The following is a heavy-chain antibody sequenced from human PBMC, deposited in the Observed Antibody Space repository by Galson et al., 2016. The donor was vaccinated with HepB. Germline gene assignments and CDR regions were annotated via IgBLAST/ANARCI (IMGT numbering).Heavy chain of an antibody. J-gene: IGHJ4*02. D-gene: IGHD3-10*01. CDR1: GGSIRSYY. V-gene: IGHV4-59*01. CDR3: ARDLYFSGAYYKLAFGY. CDR2: IYDSGST. Sequence: ETLSLTCTVSGGSIRSYYWGWIRQPPGRGLEWIGYIYDSGSTNYNPSLKSRVTISIDTSKNQFALKLTSVTAADTAVYYCARDLYFSGAYYKLAFGYWGQGTLVTVSS.